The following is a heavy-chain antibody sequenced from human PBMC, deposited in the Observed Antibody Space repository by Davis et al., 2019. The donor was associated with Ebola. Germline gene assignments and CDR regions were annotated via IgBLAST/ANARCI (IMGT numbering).Heavy chain of an antibody. Sequence: PSETLSLTCAVYGGSFSGYYWSWIRQPPGKGLEWIGEINHSGSTNYNPSLKSRVTISVDTSKNQFSLKLSSVTAADTAVYYCAREGEYSSSDYWGQGTLVTVSS. CDR1: GGSFSGYY. J-gene: IGHJ4*02. CDR3: AREGEYSSSDY. V-gene: IGHV4-34*01. D-gene: IGHD6-6*01. CDR2: INHSGST.